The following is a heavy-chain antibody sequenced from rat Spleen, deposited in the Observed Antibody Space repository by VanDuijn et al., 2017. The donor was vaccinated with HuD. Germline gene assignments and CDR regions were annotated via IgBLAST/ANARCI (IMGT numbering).Heavy chain of an antibody. CDR3: ARRGYDGSYQIPYWYIDF. Sequence: EVQLVESDGGLVQPGRSLKLSCAASGFTFSDYYMAWVRQAPTKGLEWVATISYDGSSTYYRDSVKGRFTVSRDNAKSTLYLQIDSLRSEDTATYHCARRGYDGSYQIPYWYIDFWGPGTMVTVSS. J-gene: IGHJ1*01. CDR2: ISYDGSST. D-gene: IGHD1-12*02. V-gene: IGHV5-29*01. CDR1: GFTFSDYY.